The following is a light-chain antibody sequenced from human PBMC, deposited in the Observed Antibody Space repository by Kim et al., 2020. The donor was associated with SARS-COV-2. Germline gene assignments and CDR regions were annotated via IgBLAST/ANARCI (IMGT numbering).Light chain of an antibody. CDR1: NSIFGSHT. V-gene: IGLV1-44*01. Sequence: ELTQPPSASGPPGQSVTISCSGSNSIFGSHTVNWYQHFPGTAPKLLIYANSHRPSGVPDRFSGSKSYSSASLAISGLQSEDEYDYYCAAWDANLNGWVFGGGTKLTV. CDR2: ANS. CDR3: AAWDANLNGWV. J-gene: IGLJ3*02.